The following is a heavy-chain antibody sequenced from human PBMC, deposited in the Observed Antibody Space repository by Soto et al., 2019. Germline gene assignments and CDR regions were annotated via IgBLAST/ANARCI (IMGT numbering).Heavy chain of an antibody. CDR3: ARRCDFWSGHSPPSYYFDY. CDR1: VFTFSSYW. CDR2: IKQDGSEK. D-gene: IGHD3-3*01. J-gene: IGHJ4*02. Sequence: EVQLVESGGGLVQPGGSLRLSCAASVFTFSSYWMSWVRQAPGKGLEWVANIKQDGSEKYYVDSVKGRFTISRDNAKNSLYLQMNSLRAEDTAVYYCARRCDFWSGHSPPSYYFDYCGQGTLVTVSS. V-gene: IGHV3-7*01.